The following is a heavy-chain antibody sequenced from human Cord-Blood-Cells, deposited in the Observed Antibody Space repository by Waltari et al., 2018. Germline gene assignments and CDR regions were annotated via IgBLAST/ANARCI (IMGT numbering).Heavy chain of an antibody. CDR2: IYYSGST. J-gene: IGHJ5*02. Sequence: QVQLQESGPGLVKPSQTLSLTCTVSGGSISSGDYYWSWISQPPGKGLEWIGYIYYSGSTYYNPSLKSRVTISVDTSKNQFSLKLSSVTAADTAVYYCARVVVVPAAAYNWFDPWGQGTLVTVSS. D-gene: IGHD2-2*01. CDR1: GGSISSGDYY. CDR3: ARVVVVPAAAYNWFDP. V-gene: IGHV4-30-4*01.